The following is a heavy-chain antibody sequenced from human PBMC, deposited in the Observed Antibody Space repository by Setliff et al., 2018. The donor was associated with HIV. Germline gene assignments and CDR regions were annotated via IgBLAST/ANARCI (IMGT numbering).Heavy chain of an antibody. J-gene: IGHJ6*03. CDR2: INHSGST. V-gene: IGHV4-34*01. CDR1: GGSFTDYY. CDR3: ARGARLLAAYSDRWDYFYMAV. Sequence: SETLSLTCAVFGGSFTDYYWIWIRQPPGKGLEWIGEINHSGSTHYNPSLKSRFIITVDTSKNRFSLKVNSMTAADTAVYYCARGARLLAAYSDRWDYFYMAVWGKGTTVTVSS. D-gene: IGHD1-26*01.